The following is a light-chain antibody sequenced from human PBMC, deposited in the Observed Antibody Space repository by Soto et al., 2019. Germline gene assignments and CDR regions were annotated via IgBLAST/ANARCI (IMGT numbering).Light chain of an antibody. V-gene: IGKV1-5*03. CDR3: QQDNSNWRR. CDR1: QSISSW. CDR2: KAS. J-gene: IGKJ1*01. Sequence: SLITEHPCRLSESVGDIGTSTCRASQSISSWLAWYQQKPGKAPKLLIYKASSLESGVPSRFSGSGSGTEFILTISSLQPDDFASYCCQQDNSNWRRFGQGTKVDFK.